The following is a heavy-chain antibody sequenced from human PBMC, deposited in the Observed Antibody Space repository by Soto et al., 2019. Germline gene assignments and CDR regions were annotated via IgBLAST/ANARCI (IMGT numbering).Heavy chain of an antibody. V-gene: IGHV3-23*01. CDR3: ASHGDSPYYYYYGMDV. CDR1: GFTFSSYA. D-gene: IGHD4-17*01. Sequence: LRLSCAASGFTFSSYAMSWVRQAPGKGLEWVSAISGSGGSTYYADSVKGRFTISRDNSKNTLYLQMNSLRAEDTAVYYCASHGDSPYYYYYGMDVWGQGTTVTVSS. J-gene: IGHJ6*02. CDR2: ISGSGGST.